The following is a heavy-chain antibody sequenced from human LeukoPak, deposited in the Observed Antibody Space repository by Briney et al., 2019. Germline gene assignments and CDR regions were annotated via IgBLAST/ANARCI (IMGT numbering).Heavy chain of an antibody. Sequence: GGSLRLSCAASGFTFSSSAMNWVRQAPGKGLEWVSYISSSRTTTFYTDSVKGRFTISRDNAKNSLYLQMNSLRVEDTAVYYCARGPYGDYDSYYGVDVWGQGTTVTVS. D-gene: IGHD4-17*01. J-gene: IGHJ6*02. CDR3: ARGPYGDYDSYYGVDV. CDR1: GFTFSSSA. CDR2: ISSSRTTT. V-gene: IGHV3-48*01.